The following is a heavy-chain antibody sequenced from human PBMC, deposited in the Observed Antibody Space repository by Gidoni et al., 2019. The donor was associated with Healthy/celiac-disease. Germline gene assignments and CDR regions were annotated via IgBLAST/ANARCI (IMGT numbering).Heavy chain of an antibody. Sequence: QVQLVQSGAEVQKPGSSVKVSCKASGGTFSSYAISWVRQAPGQGLEWMGGIIPIFGTANYAQKFQGRVTITADESTSTAYMELSSLRSEDTAVYYCARTYYYDSSGYYYVFGRANYYFDYWGQGTLVTVSS. CDR1: GGTFSSYA. CDR2: IIPIFGTA. J-gene: IGHJ4*02. D-gene: IGHD3-22*01. V-gene: IGHV1-69*01. CDR3: ARTYYYDSSGYYYVFGRANYYFDY.